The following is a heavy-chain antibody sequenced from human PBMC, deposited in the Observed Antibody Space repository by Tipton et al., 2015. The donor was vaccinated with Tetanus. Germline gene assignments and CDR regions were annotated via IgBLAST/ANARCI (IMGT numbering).Heavy chain of an antibody. D-gene: IGHD3-10*01. V-gene: IGHV3-23*01. CDR1: GFAFKNFA. CDR3: AKFSGALHYNYQFDV. CDR2: SGGSGST. J-gene: IGHJ6*04. Sequence: SLRLSCAASGFAFKNFAMSWVRQAPGKGLEWVSYSGGSGSTHYAESVSGRFSVSRDIAKNILFLQLSSLRAEDTATYYCAKFSGALHYNYQFDVWGKGTTVIVSS.